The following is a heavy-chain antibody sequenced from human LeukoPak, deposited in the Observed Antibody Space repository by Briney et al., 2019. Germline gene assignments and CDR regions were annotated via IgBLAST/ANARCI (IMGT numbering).Heavy chain of an antibody. Sequence: GGSLRLSCAVSGFTFSDHFLDWVRQAPGKGLEWVVRSRNKAKSYTTEYAASVKGRFTLSRDDSKHSLYLQMNSLETEDTAVYYCVRVGSVSGSDYLDYWGQGTLVTVSS. CDR3: VRVGSVSGSDYLDY. V-gene: IGHV3-72*01. CDR1: GFTFSDHF. J-gene: IGHJ4*02. CDR2: SRNKAKSYTT. D-gene: IGHD6-19*01.